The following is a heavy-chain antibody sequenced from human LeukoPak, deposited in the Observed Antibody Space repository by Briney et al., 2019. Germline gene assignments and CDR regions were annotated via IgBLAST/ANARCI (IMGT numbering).Heavy chain of an antibody. J-gene: IGHJ4*02. CDR3: AKDRVYYDFWSGSEYFDY. CDR1: GFTFSSYG. CDR2: IRYDGSNK. D-gene: IGHD3-3*01. V-gene: IGHV3-30*02. Sequence: GGSLRLSCAASGFTFSSYGMHWVRQAPCKGLEWVAFIRYDGSNKYYADSVKGRFTISRDNSKNTLYLQMNSLRAEDTAVYYCAKDRVYYDFWSGSEYFDYWGQGTLVTVSS.